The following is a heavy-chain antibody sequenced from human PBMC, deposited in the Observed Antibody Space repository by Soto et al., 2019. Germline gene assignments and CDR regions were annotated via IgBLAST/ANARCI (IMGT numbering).Heavy chain of an antibody. Sequence: GGSLRLSCAASGFTFSSYGMHWVRQAPGKGLEWVAVIWYDGSNKYYADSVKGRFTISRDNSKNTLYLQMNSLRAEDTAVYYCAREGDFPGYYMDVWGRGTTVTVSS. V-gene: IGHV3-33*01. D-gene: IGHD3-3*01. CDR3: AREGDFPGYYMDV. J-gene: IGHJ6*03. CDR2: IWYDGSNK. CDR1: GFTFSSYG.